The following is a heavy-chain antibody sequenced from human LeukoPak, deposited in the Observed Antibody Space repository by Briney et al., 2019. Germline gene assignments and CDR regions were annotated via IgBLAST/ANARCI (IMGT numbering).Heavy chain of an antibody. D-gene: IGHD3-16*01. CDR1: GGSISSSSYY. J-gene: IGHJ3*02. CDR3: ASLPLGGAFDI. Sequence: SETLSLTCTVSGGSISSSSYYWGWIRQPPGKGLEWIGSIYYSGSTYYNPSLKSRVTISVDTSKNQFSLKLSSVTAADTAVYYCASLPLGGAFDIWGQGTMVTVSS. V-gene: IGHV4-39*01. CDR2: IYYSGST.